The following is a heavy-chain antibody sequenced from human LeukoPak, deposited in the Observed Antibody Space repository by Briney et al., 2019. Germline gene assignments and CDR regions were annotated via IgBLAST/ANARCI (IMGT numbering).Heavy chain of an antibody. J-gene: IGHJ5*02. CDR2: ISDSGSIT. D-gene: IGHD6-19*01. CDR1: GFAFSSQA. V-gene: IGHV3-23*01. Sequence: QPGGSLRLSCAASGFAFSSQAMGWVRQAPGKGLEWVSVISDSGSITYYADSVKGRFTISRDNSKNTLYLQMSSLRAEDTAVYYCTKGHSGWPNWFDPWGQGTLVTVSS. CDR3: TKGHSGWPNWFDP.